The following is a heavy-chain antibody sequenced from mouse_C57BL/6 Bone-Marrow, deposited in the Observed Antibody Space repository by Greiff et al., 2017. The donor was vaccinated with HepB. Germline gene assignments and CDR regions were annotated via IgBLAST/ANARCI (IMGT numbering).Heavy chain of an antibody. V-gene: IGHV1-19*01. CDR1: GYTFTDYY. J-gene: IGHJ4*01. Sequence: VQLQQSGPVLVKPGASVKMSCKASGYTFTDYYMNWVKQSHGKSLEWIGVINPYNGGTSYNQKFKGKATLTVDKSSSTAYMELNSLTSEDSAVYYCARGGGITTAGELMDYWGQGTSVTVSS. CDR3: ARGGGITTAGELMDY. CDR2: INPYNGGT. D-gene: IGHD1-2*01.